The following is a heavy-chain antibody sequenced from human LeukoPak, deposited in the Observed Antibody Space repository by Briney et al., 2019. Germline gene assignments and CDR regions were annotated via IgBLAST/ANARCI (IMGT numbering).Heavy chain of an antibody. CDR1: GGSISTYY. CDR3: ARDGYSGNDGL. Sequence: PSETLSLTCTVSGGSISTYYWSWIQQPPGKGLEWIGYIYHSGSTKYNPSLKSRVTISVDTSKNQFSLKLSSVTAADTAVYYCARDGYSGNDGLWGQGTLVTVSS. J-gene: IGHJ4*02. D-gene: IGHD5-12*01. CDR2: IYHSGST. V-gene: IGHV4-59*01.